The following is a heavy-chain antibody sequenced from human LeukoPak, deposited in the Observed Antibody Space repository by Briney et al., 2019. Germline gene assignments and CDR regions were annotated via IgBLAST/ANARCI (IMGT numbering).Heavy chain of an antibody. CDR2: ISSSSDYI. J-gene: IGHJ4*02. Sequence: GGSLRLSCPASGFTFSDYSMSWVRQAPGKGLEWVSSISSSSDYIYYADSVKGRFTISRDNARNSLYLQMNSLRAEDTAVYYCARGDGSDYYGSGSYGFDYWGQGTLVTVSS. CDR3: ARGDGSDYYGSGSYGFDY. CDR1: GFTFSDYS. V-gene: IGHV3-21*01. D-gene: IGHD3-10*01.